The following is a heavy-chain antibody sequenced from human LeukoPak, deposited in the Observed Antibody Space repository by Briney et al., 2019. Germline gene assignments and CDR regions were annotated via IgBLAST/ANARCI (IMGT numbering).Heavy chain of an antibody. D-gene: IGHD3-10*01. V-gene: IGHV3-7*01. Sequence: GGSLRLSCEVSGLTFSGYWVTWVRQAPGKGLEWVANINQDASEKYYVESVKGRFTISRDNSKNTLYLQMNSLRAEDTAVYYCAKDLDGSGTLDYWGQGTLVTVSS. J-gene: IGHJ4*02. CDR3: AKDLDGSGTLDY. CDR2: INQDASEK. CDR1: GLTFSGYW.